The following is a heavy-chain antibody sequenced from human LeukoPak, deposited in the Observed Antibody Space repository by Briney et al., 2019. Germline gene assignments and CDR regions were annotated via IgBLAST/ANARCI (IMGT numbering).Heavy chain of an antibody. V-gene: IGHV1-18*01. CDR2: ISTYSGNT. CDR1: GYTFTSYA. Sequence: ASVKVSCKASGYTFTSYALSWVRQAPGQGLEWMGWISTYSGNTNYAQKLQGRITMTIETSTSTAYMELRSLRFDDTAVYYCARGGSRVVTYGNFDYWGQGTLVTVSS. J-gene: IGHJ4*02. D-gene: IGHD2-21*02. CDR3: ARGGSRVVTYGNFDY.